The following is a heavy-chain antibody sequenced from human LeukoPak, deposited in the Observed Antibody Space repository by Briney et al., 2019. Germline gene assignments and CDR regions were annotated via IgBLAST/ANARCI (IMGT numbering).Heavy chain of an antibody. Sequence: GGSLRLSCAASGFTFSNAWMSWVRQAPGKGLEWVGRIKSKTDGGTTDYAAPVKGRVTISRDGSKNTLYLQMNSLKTEDTAVYYCTTPFYCSSTSCYTYYYYYYMDVWGKGTTVTVSS. D-gene: IGHD2-2*02. J-gene: IGHJ6*03. CDR1: GFTFSNAW. CDR2: IKSKTDGGTT. V-gene: IGHV3-15*01. CDR3: TTPFYCSSTSCYTYYYYYYMDV.